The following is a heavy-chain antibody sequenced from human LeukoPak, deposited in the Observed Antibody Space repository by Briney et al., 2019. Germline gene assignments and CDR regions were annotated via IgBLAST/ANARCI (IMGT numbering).Heavy chain of an antibody. CDR1: GGSISSSSYY. CDR3: ARQGTGTRGIDY. Sequence: SETLSLTCTVSGGSISSSSYYWGWIRQPPGKGLEWIGSIYYSGSTYYNPSLKSRVTISVDTSKNQFSLKLSSVTAADTAVYYCARQGTGTRGIDYWGQGTLVTVSS. V-gene: IGHV4-39*01. CDR2: IYYSGST. J-gene: IGHJ4*02. D-gene: IGHD1-7*01.